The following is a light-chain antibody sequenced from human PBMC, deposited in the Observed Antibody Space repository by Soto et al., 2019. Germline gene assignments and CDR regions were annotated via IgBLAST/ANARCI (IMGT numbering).Light chain of an antibody. CDR1: SSDVGGYNY. CDR3: TSYTSSTARKV. J-gene: IGLJ3*02. V-gene: IGLV2-14*01. CDR2: GVT. Sequence: QSALTQPASVSGSPGQSIAISCTGTSSDVGGYNYVSWYQQHPGKAPKLIIYGVTNRPSGVSNRFSGSKSANTASLTISGLQAEDEAHYYCTSYTSSTARKVFGGGTQLTVL.